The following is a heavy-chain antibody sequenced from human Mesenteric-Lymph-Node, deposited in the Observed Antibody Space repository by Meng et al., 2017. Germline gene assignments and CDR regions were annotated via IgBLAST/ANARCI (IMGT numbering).Heavy chain of an antibody. Sequence: GGSLRLSCAASGYIFSNYAMSWVRQAPGKGLECVSSINGGSESTFYADSVTGRFTISRDNSKNTLYLQMNSLRAEDTAVYYCTKSPWSGPYAFNIWGQGTMVTVSS. D-gene: IGHD2-8*02. CDR3: TKSPWSGPYAFNI. CDR2: INGGSEST. CDR1: GYIFSNYA. V-gene: IGHV3-23*01. J-gene: IGHJ3*02.